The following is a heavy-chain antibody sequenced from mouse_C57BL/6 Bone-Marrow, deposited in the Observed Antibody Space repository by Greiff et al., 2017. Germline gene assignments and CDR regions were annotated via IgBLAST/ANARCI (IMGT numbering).Heavy chain of an antibody. J-gene: IGHJ3*01. CDR3: AQVVARDWFAY. CDR1: GFNINDYY. CDR2: IDPEDGET. V-gene: IGHV14-2*01. D-gene: IGHD1-1*01. Sequence: EVQLQQSGAELVKPGASVKLSCTASGFNINDYYMHWVKQRTEQGLEWIGRIDPEDGETKYAPKFQGKATITADTSSNTAYLQLSSLTSEDTAVYYCAQVVARDWFAYWGQGTLVTVSA.